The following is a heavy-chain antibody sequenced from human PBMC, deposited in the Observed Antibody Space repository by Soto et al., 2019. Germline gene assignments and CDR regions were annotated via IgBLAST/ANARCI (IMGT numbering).Heavy chain of an antibody. Sequence: SETLSLTCTVSGGSISSSSYYWGWIRQPPGKGLEWIGSIYYSGSTYYNPSLKSRVTISVDTSKNQFPLKLSSVTAAETAVYYCARHDSGYYWYYFDYWGHGTLVTVSS. CDR1: GGSISSSSYY. J-gene: IGHJ4*01. D-gene: IGHD3-22*01. CDR3: ARHDSGYYWYYFDY. V-gene: IGHV4-39*01. CDR2: IYYSGST.